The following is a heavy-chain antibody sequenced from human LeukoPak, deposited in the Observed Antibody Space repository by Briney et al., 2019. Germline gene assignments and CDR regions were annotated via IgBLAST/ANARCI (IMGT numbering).Heavy chain of an antibody. CDR2: IIPILGIA. CDR3: ARDLNGYGEDY. Sequence: ASVKVSCKASGGTFSSYAISWVRQAPGQGLEWMGRIIPILGIANYAQKFQGRVTITADKSTSTAYMELSSLRSEDTAVYYCARDLNGYGEDYWGQGTLVTVSS. J-gene: IGHJ4*02. D-gene: IGHD4-17*01. CDR1: GGTFSSYA. V-gene: IGHV1-69*04.